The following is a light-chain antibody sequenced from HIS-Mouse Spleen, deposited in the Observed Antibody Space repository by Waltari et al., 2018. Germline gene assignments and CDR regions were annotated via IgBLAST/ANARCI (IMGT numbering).Light chain of an antibody. CDR2: EGS. J-gene: IGLJ3*02. V-gene: IGLV2-23*01. CDR3: CSYAGSSTLV. CDR1: SSVVGSYNL. Sequence: QSALTQPASVSGSPGPSTTISCTGTSSVVGSYNLVPWYQQQPGTAPKLMIYEGSKRPSGVSNRFSGSKSGNTASLTISGLQAEDEADYYCCSYAGSSTLVFGGGTKLTVL.